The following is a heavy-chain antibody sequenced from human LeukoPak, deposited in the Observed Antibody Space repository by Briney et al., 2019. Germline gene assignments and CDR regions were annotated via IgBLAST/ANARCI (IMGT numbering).Heavy chain of an antibody. V-gene: IGHV4-39*01. Sequence: KPSETLSLTCTVSGDSISSSSFYWGWIRQPPGKGLEWIGEINHSGSTNYNPSLRSRVTVSVHTSKNQLSLKLSSVTAADTAVYYCARQWLVSPLFDYWGQGTLVTVSS. D-gene: IGHD6-19*01. J-gene: IGHJ4*02. CDR1: GDSISSSSFY. CDR2: INHSGST. CDR3: ARQWLVSPLFDY.